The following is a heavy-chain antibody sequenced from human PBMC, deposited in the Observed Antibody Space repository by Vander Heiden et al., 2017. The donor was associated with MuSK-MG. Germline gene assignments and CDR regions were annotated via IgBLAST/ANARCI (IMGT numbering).Heavy chain of an antibody. CDR2: IIPIFGTA. CDR3: ARGSGSGSYYLASNWYFDL. Sequence: QVQLVQSGAEVKKPGSSVKVSCKASGGTFRSYAISWVRQAPGQGLEWMGGIIPIFGTANYAQKFQGRVTITADESTSTAYMELSSLRSEDTAVYYCARGSGSGSYYLASNWYFDLWGRGTLVTVSS. V-gene: IGHV1-69*01. J-gene: IGHJ2*01. CDR1: GGTFRSYA. D-gene: IGHD3-10*01.